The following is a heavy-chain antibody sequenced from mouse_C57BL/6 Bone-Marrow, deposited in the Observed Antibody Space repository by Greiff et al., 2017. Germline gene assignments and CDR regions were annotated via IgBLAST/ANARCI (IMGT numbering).Heavy chain of an antibody. D-gene: IGHD1-1*01. J-gene: IGHJ4*01. V-gene: IGHV1-81*01. CDR1: GYTFTSYG. CDR2: IYPRSGNT. CDR3: ARPYYYGSSQSFYAMDD. Sequence: VQLQQSGAELARPGASVKLSCKASGYTFTSYGISWVKQRTGQGLEWIGEIYPRSGNTYYNEKFKGKATLTAEKSSSTAYIELHSLTSEDAAVYFCARPYYYGSSQSFYAMDDGGQGTSVTVSS.